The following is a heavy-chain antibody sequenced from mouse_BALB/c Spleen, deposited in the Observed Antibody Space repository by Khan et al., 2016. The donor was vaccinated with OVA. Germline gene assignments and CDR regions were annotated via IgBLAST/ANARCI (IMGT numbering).Heavy chain of an antibody. CDR2: INPSNGGT. V-gene: IGHV1S81*02. D-gene: IGHD2-4*01. CDR3: TRSDYANPFAY. Sequence: QVQLKESGAELVKPGASVRLSCKASGYTFSSYYMYWVKQRPGQGLEWMGGINPSNGGTYFNEKYKTKATLTVDKSSSTALMQFSSLTSEDFAIFYCTRSDYANPFAYWGQGTLVTVSA. CDR1: GYTFSSYY. J-gene: IGHJ3*01.